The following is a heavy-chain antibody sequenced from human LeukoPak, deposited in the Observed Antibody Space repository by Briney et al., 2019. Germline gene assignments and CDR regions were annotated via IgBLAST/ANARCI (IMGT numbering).Heavy chain of an antibody. V-gene: IGHV4-61*02. CDR2: IYTSGST. J-gene: IGHJ4*02. CDR1: GGSISSGSYY. D-gene: IGHD6-19*01. Sequence: SETLTLTCTVSGGSISSGSYYWSWIRQPAGKGLEWIGRIYTSGSTNYNPSLKSRVTISVDTSKNQFSLKLSSVTAADTAVYYCARGYSSGWYYFDYWGQGTLVTVSS. CDR3: ARGYSSGWYYFDY.